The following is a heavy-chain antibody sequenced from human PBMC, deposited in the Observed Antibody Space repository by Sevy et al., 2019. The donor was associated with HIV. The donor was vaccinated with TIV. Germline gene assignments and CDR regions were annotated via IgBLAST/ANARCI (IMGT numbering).Heavy chain of an antibody. CDR3: ARQTSNVDTAHFDY. J-gene: IGHJ4*02. V-gene: IGHV4-38-2*01. Sequence: SETLSLTCAVSGYSISSDYSWGWIRQPPGKGLEWIGSFYHSGSTYYNPSLKSRVTISVDTSKNQFSLKLSSVTAADTAVYYCARQTSNVDTAHFDYWGQGTLVTVSS. CDR1: GYSISSDYS. D-gene: IGHD5-18*01. CDR2: FYHSGST.